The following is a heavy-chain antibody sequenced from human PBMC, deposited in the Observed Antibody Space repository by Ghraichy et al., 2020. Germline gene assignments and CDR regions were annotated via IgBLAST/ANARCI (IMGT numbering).Heavy chain of an antibody. Sequence: GESLNISCAASGFTFSSYDMHWVRQATGKGLEWVSAIGTDGDTYYPGSVKGRFTISRENAKNSLYLQMNSLRAGDTAVYYCARDLAYYGMDVWGQGTTVTVSS. CDR3: ARDLAYYGMDV. CDR2: IGTDGDT. V-gene: IGHV3-13*01. J-gene: IGHJ6*02. CDR1: GFTFSSYD.